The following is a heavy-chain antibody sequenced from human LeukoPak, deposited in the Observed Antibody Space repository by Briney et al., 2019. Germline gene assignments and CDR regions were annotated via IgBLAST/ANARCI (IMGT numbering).Heavy chain of an antibody. D-gene: IGHD3-10*01. CDR1: GGSISSGNW. V-gene: IGHV4-4*02. J-gene: IGHJ4*02. CDR3: VHGRGDGSGTFDS. Sequence: PSGTLSLTCAVSGGSISSGNWWSWVRQPPGKGLEWIGYIYSSGITNYNPSVKTRVTISAGTSKNQFSLKLNSVTAADTAVYYCVHGRGDGSGTFDSWGQGTLVTVSS. CDR2: IYSSGIT.